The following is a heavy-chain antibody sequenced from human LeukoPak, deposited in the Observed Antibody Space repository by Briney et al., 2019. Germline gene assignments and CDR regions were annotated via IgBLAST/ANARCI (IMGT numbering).Heavy chain of an antibody. D-gene: IGHD3-3*02. V-gene: IGHV1-69*01. J-gene: IGHJ4*02. CDR1: GGTFSSYA. Sequence: GASVKVSCQASGGTFSSYAISWVRQAPGQGREWMGGIISIFGTANYAQKFQSRVKITADESTSPAYMELSSLRSEDTAVYYCGREGAFTARGFDYWGQGTLVTVSS. CDR3: GREGAFTARGFDY. CDR2: IISIFGTA.